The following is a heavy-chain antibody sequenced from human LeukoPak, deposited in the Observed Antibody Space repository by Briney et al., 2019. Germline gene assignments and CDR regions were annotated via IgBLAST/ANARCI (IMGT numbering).Heavy chain of an antibody. D-gene: IGHD4-17*01. J-gene: IGHJ3*02. V-gene: IGHV4-4*07. CDR3: ARGPDYGGNGAFDI. CDR1: GGSTSSYY. Sequence: PSETLSLTCTVSGGSTSSYYWSWIRQPAGKGLEWIGRIYTSGSTNYNPSLKSRVTMSVDTSKNQFALKLSSVTAADTAVYYCARGPDYGGNGAFDIWGQGTMVTVSS. CDR2: IYTSGST.